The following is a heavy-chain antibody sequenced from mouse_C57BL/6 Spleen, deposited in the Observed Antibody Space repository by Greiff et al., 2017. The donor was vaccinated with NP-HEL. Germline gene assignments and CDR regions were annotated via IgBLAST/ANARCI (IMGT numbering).Heavy chain of an antibody. J-gene: IGHJ2*01. V-gene: IGHV1-59*01. CDR3: ARSGDADYFDY. CDR1: GYTFTSYW. Sequence: VQLQQPGAELVRPGTSVKLSCKASGYTFTSYWMHWVKQRPGQGLEWIGVIDPSASYTNYNQKFKGKATLTVDTSSSTAYMQLSSLTSEDSAVYYCARSGDADYFDYWGQGTTLTVSS. CDR2: IDPSASYT. D-gene: IGHD3-1*01.